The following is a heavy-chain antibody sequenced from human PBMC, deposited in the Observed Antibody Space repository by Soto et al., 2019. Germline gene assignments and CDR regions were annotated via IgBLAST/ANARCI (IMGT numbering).Heavy chain of an antibody. CDR2: FYSSGSI. D-gene: IGHD6-19*01. V-gene: IGHV4-31*02. CDR3: ARMYSSGSGWFHP. CDR1: GYFIGAGGYY. J-gene: IGHJ5*02. Sequence: SETLSLTCFVSGYFIGAGGYYWSWIRHHPGKGLEWIGSFYSSGSIVYNPSLRSRVSISGDMSTNQFSMSLTSVTAADTARYYCARMYSSGSGWFHPWGQGTLVTVSS.